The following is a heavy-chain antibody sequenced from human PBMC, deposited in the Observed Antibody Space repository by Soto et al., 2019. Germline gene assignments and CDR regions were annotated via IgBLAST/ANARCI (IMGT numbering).Heavy chain of an antibody. V-gene: IGHV1-69*06. D-gene: IGHD3-3*01. CDR2: IIPIFGTA. CDR3: ARDFSPFYDFWSGYHPAWFDP. J-gene: IGHJ5*02. CDR1: GGTFSSYA. Sequence: SVKVSCKASGGTFSSYAISWVRQAPGQGLEWMGGIIPIFGTANYAQKFQGRVTITADKSTSTAYMELSSLRSEDTAVYYCARDFSPFYDFWSGYHPAWFDPWGQGTLVTVSS.